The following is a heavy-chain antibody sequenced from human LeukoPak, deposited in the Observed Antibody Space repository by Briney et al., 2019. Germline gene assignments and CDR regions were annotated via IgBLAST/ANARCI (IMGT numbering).Heavy chain of an antibody. CDR3: AKDRGGVLTTVTPLDY. J-gene: IGHJ4*02. D-gene: IGHD4-17*01. Sequence: KSGGSLRFSCAASGFTFSSYGMHWVRQAPGKGLKWVAVISYDGSNKYYADSVKGRFTISRDNSKNTLYLQMNSLRAEDTAVYYCAKDRGGVLTTVTPLDYWGQGTLVTVSS. CDR1: GFTFSSYG. CDR2: ISYDGSNK. V-gene: IGHV3-30*18.